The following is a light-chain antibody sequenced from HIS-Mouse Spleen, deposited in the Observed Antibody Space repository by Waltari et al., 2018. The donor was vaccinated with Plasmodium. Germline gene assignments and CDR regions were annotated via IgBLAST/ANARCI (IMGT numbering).Light chain of an antibody. CDR3: QSADSSGTYRV. CDR2: KDS. CDR1: ALPKHY. V-gene: IGLV3-25*03. J-gene: IGLJ2*01. Sequence: SYELTQPPSVSVSPGPTARITCSGDALPKHYPYWYQQKPGQAPVLVIYKDSERPSGIPERFSGSSSGTTVTLTISGVQAEDEADYYCQSADSSGTYRVFGGGTKLTVL.